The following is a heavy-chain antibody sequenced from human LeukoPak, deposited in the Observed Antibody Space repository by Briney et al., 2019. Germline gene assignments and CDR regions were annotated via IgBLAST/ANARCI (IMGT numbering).Heavy chain of an antibody. D-gene: IGHD6-19*01. CDR1: GGSISSGSYY. CDR3: ARDRGASSNGWYSIAFDI. J-gene: IGHJ3*02. Sequence: SQTLSLTCTVSGGSISSGSYYWSWIRQPAGKGLEWIGRIYTSGNTNYNPSLKSRVTISVDTSKNQFSLKLSSVTAADTAVYYCARDRGASSNGWYSIAFDIWGQGTMVTVSS. V-gene: IGHV4-61*02. CDR2: IYTSGNT.